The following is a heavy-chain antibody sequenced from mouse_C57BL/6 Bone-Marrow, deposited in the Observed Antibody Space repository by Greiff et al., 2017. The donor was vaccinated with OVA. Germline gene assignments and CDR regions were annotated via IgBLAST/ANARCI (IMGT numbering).Heavy chain of an antibody. J-gene: IGHJ4*01. D-gene: IGHD4-1*01. CDR2: INPNNGGT. Sequence: EVQLQQSGPELVKPGASVKISCKASGFTFTDYYMNWVKQRPGKSLEWIGDINPNNGGTSYNQKFKGKATLTEDKSSSTAYMELRSLTSEDSAVYCCVKGPELDGMDYWGQGTLVTVS. CDR1: GFTFTDYY. CDR3: VKGPELDGMDY. V-gene: IGHV1-26*01.